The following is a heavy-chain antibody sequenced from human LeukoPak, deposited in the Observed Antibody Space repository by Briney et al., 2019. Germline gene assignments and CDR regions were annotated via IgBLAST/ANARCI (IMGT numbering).Heavy chain of an antibody. V-gene: IGHV3-21*01. J-gene: IGHJ4*02. Sequence: GGSLRLSCAASGFTISNRDMNWVRQAPGKGLEWVSSISNNSNYRYHADSVKGRFTISRDNAKNSLYLQMNNLRAEDTAVYYCARDGQQLGFWGQGTLVTVSS. D-gene: IGHD6-13*01. CDR3: ARDGQQLGF. CDR1: GFTISNRD. CDR2: ISNNSNYR.